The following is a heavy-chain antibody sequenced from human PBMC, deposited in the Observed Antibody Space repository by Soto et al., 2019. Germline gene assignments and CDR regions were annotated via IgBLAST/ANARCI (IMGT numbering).Heavy chain of an antibody. J-gene: IGHJ3*02. CDR1: GGSFTSNNW. D-gene: IGHD3-9*01. Sequence: SETLSLTCAVSGGSFTSNNWWTWVRQPPGQGLEWIGEIYRTGSTNYNPSLKSRVTISLDKSENQFSLKVTSLTADTAVYYCARGRDTYYDILTRERGAFDIWGQGTMVTVSS. CDR3: ARGRDTYYDILTRERGAFDI. V-gene: IGHV4-4*02. CDR2: IYRTGST.